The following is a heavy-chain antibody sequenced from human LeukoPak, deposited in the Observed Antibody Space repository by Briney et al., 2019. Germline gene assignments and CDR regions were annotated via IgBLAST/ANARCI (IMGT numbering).Heavy chain of an antibody. CDR1: GGSISSYY. D-gene: IGHD5-18*01. V-gene: IGHV4-59*01. J-gene: IGHJ4*02. CDR2: IYYSGST. CDR3: ASIRRRDSYGLFDY. Sequence: SETLSLTCTVSGGSISSYYWSWIRQPRGQGLEWIGYIYYSGSTNYNPSLKSRVTISVDTSKNQFSLKLSSVTAADTAVYDCASIRRRDSYGLFDYWGQGTLVTVSS.